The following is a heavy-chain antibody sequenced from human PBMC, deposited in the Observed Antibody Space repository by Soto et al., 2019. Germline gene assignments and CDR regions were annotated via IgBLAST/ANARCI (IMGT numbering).Heavy chain of an antibody. CDR3: ASALRYDYIWGSYRSNWFDP. CDR1: GGSISSSSYY. J-gene: IGHJ5*02. V-gene: IGHV4-39*01. D-gene: IGHD3-16*02. Sequence: SETLSLTCTVSGGSISSSSYYWGWIRQPPGKGLEWIGSIYYSGSTYYNPSLKSRVTISVDTSKNQFSLKLSSVTAADTAVYYCASALRYDYIWGSYRSNWFDPWGQGTLVTVSS. CDR2: IYYSGST.